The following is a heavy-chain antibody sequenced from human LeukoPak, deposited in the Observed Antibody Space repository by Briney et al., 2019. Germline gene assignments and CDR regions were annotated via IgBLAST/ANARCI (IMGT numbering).Heavy chain of an antibody. CDR2: IYTSGST. V-gene: IGHV4-61*02. Sequence: SQTLSLTRTVSGGSISSGSYYWSWIRQPAGKGLEWIGRIYTSGSTNYNPSLKSRVTISVDTSKNQFSLKLSSVTAADTAVYYCARADCSSTSCPFLYYYYMDVWGKGTTVTVSS. CDR3: ARADCSSTSCPFLYYYYMDV. J-gene: IGHJ6*03. CDR1: GGSISSGSYY. D-gene: IGHD2-2*01.